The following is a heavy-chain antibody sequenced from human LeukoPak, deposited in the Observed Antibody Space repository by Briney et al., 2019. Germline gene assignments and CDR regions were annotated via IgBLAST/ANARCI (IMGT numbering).Heavy chain of an antibody. Sequence: SETLSLTCTVSGGSISSYYWSWIRQPPGKGLEWIGYIYYSGSTNYNPSLKSRVTISVDTSKNQFSLKLSSVTAADTAVYYCAKVPLRWNYVPFDYWGQGTLVTVSS. V-gene: IGHV4-59*01. J-gene: IGHJ4*02. CDR1: GGSISSYY. CDR3: AKVPLRWNYVPFDY. D-gene: IGHD1-7*01. CDR2: IYYSGST.